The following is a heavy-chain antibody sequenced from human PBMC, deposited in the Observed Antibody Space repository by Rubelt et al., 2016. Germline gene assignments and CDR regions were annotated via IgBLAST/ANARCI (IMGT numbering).Heavy chain of an antibody. CDR1: GFTFSPYA. V-gene: IGHV3-48*01. CDR3: ARDLTVNDGFDI. D-gene: IGHD4-17*01. Sequence: GRSLRLSCAASGFTFSPYAMTWVRQAPGKGLAWVSYIGSSSSTIFYADSVKGRFTISRDNAKNSLYLQMNSLRAEDTAIYYCARDLTVNDGFDIWGQGTMVTVSS. CDR2: IGSSSSTI. J-gene: IGHJ3*02.